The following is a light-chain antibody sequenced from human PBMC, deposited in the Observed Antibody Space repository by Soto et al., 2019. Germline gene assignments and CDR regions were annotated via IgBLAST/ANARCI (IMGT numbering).Light chain of an antibody. J-gene: IGKJ4*01. V-gene: IGKV1-33*01. Sequence: GARVTIPCQASQDISNYLNWYRQRAGKAPQLLIYEASNLQTGVSSRFSGSGSGTDFTFTISSLQPEDIATYYCQHYDNFPVTFGGGTKVEIK. CDR1: QDISNY. CDR2: EAS. CDR3: QHYDNFPVT.